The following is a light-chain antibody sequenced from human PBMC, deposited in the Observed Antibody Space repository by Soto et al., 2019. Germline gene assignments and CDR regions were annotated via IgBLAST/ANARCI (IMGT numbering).Light chain of an antibody. V-gene: IGKV3-20*01. CDR2: GTS. CDR3: QQYMSSVT. Sequence: EIVLTQSPGTLSLSPGERATLSCRASQRVSSSYLAWYQQKPGQAPRLVIYGTSSRATGIPDRFSGSGSGTDFTLTISRLEPEDFAVYYCQQYMSSVTFGQGTKVEIK. CDR1: QRVSSSY. J-gene: IGKJ1*01.